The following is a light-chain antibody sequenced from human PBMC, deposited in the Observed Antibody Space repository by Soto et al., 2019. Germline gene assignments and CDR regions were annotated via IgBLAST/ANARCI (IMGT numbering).Light chain of an antibody. J-gene: IGKJ2*01. Sequence: AIQLTQSPSSLSASVGDRVTINCRASQGISSALAWYQQKPGKAPNLLIYDASSLESGVPSRFSGSGSGTDFPLTLSSLQPEDFATYYCQRFESYLQYTFGQGTKLEIK. CDR3: QRFESYLQYT. V-gene: IGKV1-13*02. CDR1: QGISSA. CDR2: DAS.